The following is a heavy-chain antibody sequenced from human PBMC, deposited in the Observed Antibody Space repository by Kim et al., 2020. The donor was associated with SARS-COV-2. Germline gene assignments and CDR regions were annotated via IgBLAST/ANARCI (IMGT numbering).Heavy chain of an antibody. J-gene: IGHJ6*02. Sequence: SETLSLTCTVSGGSISSGGYYWSWIRQHPGKGLEWIGYIYYSGSTYYNPSLKSRVTISVDTSKNQFSLKLSSVTAADTAVYYCARNGHYGDYPRDYYYGMDVWGQGTTVTVSS. D-gene: IGHD4-17*01. CDR3: ARNGHYGDYPRDYYYGMDV. V-gene: IGHV4-31*03. CDR1: GGSISSGGYY. CDR2: IYYSGST.